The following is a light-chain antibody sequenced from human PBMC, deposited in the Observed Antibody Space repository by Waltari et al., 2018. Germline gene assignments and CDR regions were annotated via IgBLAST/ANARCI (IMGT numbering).Light chain of an antibody. V-gene: IGKV2-30*02. J-gene: IGKJ2*01. Sequence: VVMTQYPLSLSVTLVQTASISCTPSRSLVHSDGNTHLVWFHQRPGQSPRRLIYKVSNRDSGVPDRFGGSGSGSDFTLKISYVEAEEVGVYYCMQGTHWPYTFGQGTKLDIK. CDR2: KVS. CDR3: MQGTHWPYT. CDR1: RSLVHSDGNTH.